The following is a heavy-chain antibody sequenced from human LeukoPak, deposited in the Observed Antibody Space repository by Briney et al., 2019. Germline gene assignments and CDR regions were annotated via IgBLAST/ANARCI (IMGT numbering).Heavy chain of an antibody. V-gene: IGHV1-2*02. CDR1: GYTFIGYH. D-gene: IGHD3-3*01. CDR3: ARANSDYGFDM. J-gene: IGHJ3*02. CDR2: INPNSGVR. Sequence: ASVKVSCKASGYTFIGYHIHWVRQAPGQGLEWLGWINPNSGVRNYAQKFQGRITMTRDTSINTGYMELRRLISDDSAIYYCARANSDYGFDMWGQGTMVTISS.